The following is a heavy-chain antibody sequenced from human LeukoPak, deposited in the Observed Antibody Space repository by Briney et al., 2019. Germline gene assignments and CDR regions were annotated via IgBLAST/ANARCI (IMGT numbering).Heavy chain of an antibody. V-gene: IGHV3-74*03. CDR2: IRPEGTTT. D-gene: IGHD3-9*01. CDR3: ARDLDWILFDY. CDR1: GFTLSSYS. J-gene: IGHJ4*02. Sequence: GGSLRLSCATSGFTLSSYSMNWVRQAPGKGLVWVARIRPEGTTTAYADSVKGRFTISRDNAKNTLFLQMNSLSAEDTAVYYCARDLDWILFDYWGQGTLVTVSS.